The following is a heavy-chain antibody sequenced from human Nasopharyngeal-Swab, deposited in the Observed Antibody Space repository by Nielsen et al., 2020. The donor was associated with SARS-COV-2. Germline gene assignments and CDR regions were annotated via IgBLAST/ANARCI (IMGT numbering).Heavy chain of an antibody. D-gene: IGHD3-10*01. CDR3: TTDRLEVRGVIMLKYYNYGMDV. Sequence: GESLKISCAASGVTFTNAWMSWVRQAPGKGLEWVGRIKSKTDGGTTDYAAPVKGRFTISRDDSKNTLYLQMNSLKIEDTAVYYCTTDRLEVRGVIMLKYYNYGMDVWGQGTTVTVSS. V-gene: IGHV3-15*01. J-gene: IGHJ6*02. CDR1: GVTFTNAW. CDR2: IKSKTDGGTT.